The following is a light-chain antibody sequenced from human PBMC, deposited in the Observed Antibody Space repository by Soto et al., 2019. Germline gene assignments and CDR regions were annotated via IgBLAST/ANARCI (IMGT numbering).Light chain of an antibody. Sequence: QSALTQPASVSGSPGQSITISCTGTTSDVGAHNCVSWYQQHPGKAPKLMIYDVSNRPSGVSNRFSGSKSGNTASLIISGLQAEDEGDYYCSSYTSSTTSYVFGTGTKLTVL. J-gene: IGLJ1*01. CDR3: SSYTSSTTSYV. CDR2: DVS. V-gene: IGLV2-14*01. CDR1: TSDVGAHNC.